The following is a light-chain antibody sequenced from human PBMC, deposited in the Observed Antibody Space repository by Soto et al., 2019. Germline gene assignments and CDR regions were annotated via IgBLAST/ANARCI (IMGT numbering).Light chain of an antibody. Sequence: QSALTQPPSASGSPGQSVTISCTGTSSDVDGYFYFSWYQQRPGKAPKLMIYEVSKRPSGVPARFSGSRSGNTASLTVSGRQAEDEADYDFSSYAGSNNLVFGGGTKLTVL. CDR1: SSDVDGYFY. J-gene: IGLJ2*01. V-gene: IGLV2-8*01. CDR3: SSYAGSNNLV. CDR2: EVS.